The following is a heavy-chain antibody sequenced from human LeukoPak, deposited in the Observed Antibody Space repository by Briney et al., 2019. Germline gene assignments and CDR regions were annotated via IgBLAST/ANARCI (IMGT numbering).Heavy chain of an antibody. J-gene: IGHJ4*02. D-gene: IGHD6-19*01. Sequence: GRSLRLYCAASGFTFSSYAMHWVRQAPGKGLEWVAVISYDGSNKYYADSVKGRFTISRDNSKNTLYLQMNSLRAEDTAVYYCARDRGWRLFDYWGQGTLVTVSS. CDR1: GFTFSSYA. CDR2: ISYDGSNK. V-gene: IGHV3-30-3*01. CDR3: ARDRGWRLFDY.